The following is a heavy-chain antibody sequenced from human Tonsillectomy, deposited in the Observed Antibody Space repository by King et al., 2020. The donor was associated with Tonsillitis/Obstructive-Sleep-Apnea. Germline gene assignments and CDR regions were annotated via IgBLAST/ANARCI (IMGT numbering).Heavy chain of an antibody. Sequence: VQLVESGGGLVQPGGSLRLSCAASGFTFSTYEMNWVRQAPGKGLEWVSYISGSGSTIYYADSVKGRFTISRDNAKNSLYLQMNSLRAEDTAVYYCVRHRYYGSGTFDYWGQGTLVTVSS. V-gene: IGHV3-48*03. CDR1: GFTFSTYE. D-gene: IGHD3-10*01. J-gene: IGHJ4*02. CDR3: VRHRYYGSGTFDY. CDR2: ISGSGSTI.